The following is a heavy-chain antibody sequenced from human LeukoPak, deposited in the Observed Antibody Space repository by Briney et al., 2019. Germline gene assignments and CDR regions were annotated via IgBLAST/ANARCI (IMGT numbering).Heavy chain of an antibody. J-gene: IGHJ4*02. D-gene: IGHD3-10*01. CDR2: IYYSGST. Sequence: PSETLSLTCTVSGGSISSSSYYWGWIRQPPGKGLEWIGSIYYSGSTYYNPSLKSRVTISVDTSKNQFSLKLSSVTAADTAVYYCARSLITMVRRFDYWGQGTLVTVSS. CDR1: GGSISSSSYY. CDR3: ARSLITMVRRFDY. V-gene: IGHV4-39*07.